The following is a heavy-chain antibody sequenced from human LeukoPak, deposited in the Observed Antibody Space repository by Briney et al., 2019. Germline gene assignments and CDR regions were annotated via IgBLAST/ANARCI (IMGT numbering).Heavy chain of an antibody. Sequence: SETLSLTCAVSGYSITSGYYWGWIRQPPGKGLEWIGSIYHSGNTYYNPSLKSRVTISVDTSKNQFSLKLSSVTAADTAVYYCARRPPRYCSGGSCYSDYWGQGTLVTVSS. CDR2: IYHSGNT. J-gene: IGHJ4*02. CDR1: GYSITSGYY. D-gene: IGHD2-15*01. V-gene: IGHV4-38-2*01. CDR3: ARRPPRYCSGGSCYSDY.